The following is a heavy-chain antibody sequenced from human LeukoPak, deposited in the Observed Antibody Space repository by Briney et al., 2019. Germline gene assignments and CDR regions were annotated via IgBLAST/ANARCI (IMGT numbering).Heavy chain of an antibody. CDR3: ARDIPSDFWSGYYTFYYYYGMDV. CDR1: GFTFSSYA. D-gene: IGHD3-3*01. J-gene: IGHJ6*02. Sequence: GMSLRLSCAASGFTFSSYAMHWVRQAPGKGLEWVAVISYDGSNKDYVDSVKGRFTISRDNSKNTLYLQMNSLRAEDTAVYYCARDIPSDFWSGYYTFYYYYGMDVWGQGTTVTISS. CDR2: ISYDGSNK. V-gene: IGHV3-30*04.